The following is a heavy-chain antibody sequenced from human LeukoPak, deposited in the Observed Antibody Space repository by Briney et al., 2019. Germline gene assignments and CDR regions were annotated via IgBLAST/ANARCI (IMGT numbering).Heavy chain of an antibody. Sequence: QPGGSLRLSCAASGFTFSNYAMSWVRQAAGKGLEWVSAISASDCSTYYADSVKGRFTISRDNSKNTLYLQMNSLRAEDTAVYYCAKPADSGRYRDFDYWGQGTLVTVSS. CDR3: AKPADSGRYRDFDY. J-gene: IGHJ4*02. V-gene: IGHV3-23*01. D-gene: IGHD1-26*01. CDR1: GFTFSNYA. CDR2: ISASDCST.